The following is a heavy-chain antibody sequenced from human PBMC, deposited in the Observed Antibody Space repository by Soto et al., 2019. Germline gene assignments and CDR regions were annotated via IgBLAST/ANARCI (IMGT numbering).Heavy chain of an antibody. CDR1: GFTFTSSA. V-gene: IGHV1-58*01. Sequence: VASVKVSCKASGFTFTSSAVQWVRQARGQRLEWIGWIVVGSGNTNYAQKFQERVTITRDMSTRTAYMELSSLRSEDTAVYYCAADSTYYYDSSSYYYPSDAFDVWGQGTMVTVS. J-gene: IGHJ3*01. D-gene: IGHD3-22*01. CDR3: AADSTYYYDSSSYYYPSDAFDV. CDR2: IVVGSGNT.